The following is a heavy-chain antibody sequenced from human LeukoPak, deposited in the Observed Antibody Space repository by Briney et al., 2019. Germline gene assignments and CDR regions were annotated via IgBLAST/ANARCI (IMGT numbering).Heavy chain of an antibody. D-gene: IGHD3-22*01. J-gene: IGHJ4*02. CDR2: INPSGGST. V-gene: IGHV1-46*01. CDR3: ARDRREYYDSRRYYFDY. Sequence: GASVKVSCKASGYTFTSYYMHRVRQAPGQGLEWMGIINPSGGSTSYAQKFQGRVTMTRDTSTSTVYMELSSLRSEDTAVYYCARDRREYYDSRRYYFDYWGQGTLVTVSS. CDR1: GYTFTSYY.